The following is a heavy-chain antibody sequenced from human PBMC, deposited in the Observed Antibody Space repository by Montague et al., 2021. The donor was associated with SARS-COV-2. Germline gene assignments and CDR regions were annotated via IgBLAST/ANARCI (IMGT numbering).Heavy chain of an antibody. CDR2: INHSGST. CDR1: GGSFSGYY. J-gene: IGHJ4*02. V-gene: IGHV4-34*01. CDR3: AREVGRGYSGYEGEY. Sequence: SETLSLTCAVDGGSFSGYYWSWIRQPPGKGLEWIGEINHSGSTNYNPSLKSRVTISVDTSKNQFSLKLSSVTAADTAVYYCAREVGRGYSGYEGEYWGQGTLVTVSS. D-gene: IGHD5-12*01.